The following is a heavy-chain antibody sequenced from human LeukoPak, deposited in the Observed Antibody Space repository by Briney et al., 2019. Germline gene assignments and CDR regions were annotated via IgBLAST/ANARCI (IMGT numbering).Heavy chain of an antibody. CDR2: IYYSGSA. CDR1: GGSVSSGSYY. D-gene: IGHD2-15*01. CDR3: ARGIGYCSGGSCFTDY. J-gene: IGHJ4*02. Sequence: SETLSLTCTVSGGSVSSGSYYWSWIRQPPGKGLEWIGYIYYSGSANYNPSLKSRVTISVDTSKNQFSLKLSSVTAADTAVYYCARGIGYCSGGSCFTDYWGQGTLVTVSS. V-gene: IGHV4-61*01.